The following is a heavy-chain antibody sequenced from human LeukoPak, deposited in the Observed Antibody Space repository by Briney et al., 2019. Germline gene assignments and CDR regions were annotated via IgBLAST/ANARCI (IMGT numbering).Heavy chain of an antibody. Sequence: GGSLRLSCAASGFTFSSYGMHWVRQAPGKGLEWVAVISYDGSNKYYADSVKGRFTISRDNAKNTLYLQMNSLRAEDTAVYYCASYDYGAFDIWGQGTMVTVSS. CDR3: ASYDYGAFDI. J-gene: IGHJ3*02. CDR2: ISYDGSNK. V-gene: IGHV3-30*03. CDR1: GFTFSSYG. D-gene: IGHD4-17*01.